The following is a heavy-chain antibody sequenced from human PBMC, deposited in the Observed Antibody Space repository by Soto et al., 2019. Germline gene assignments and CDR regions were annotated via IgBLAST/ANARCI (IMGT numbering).Heavy chain of an antibody. CDR2: ISYDGTNK. CDR1: GFTFITYG. Sequence: QVQLVESGGGEVQPVRSLTISCAASGFTFITYGMHWVRQTPGKGLEWVAVISYDGTNKFYSDSVKGRFTISRDNFKNTLTLQMNSLRADDTAVYSCSKDLQSYGDYDYYCYGMDVWGLGTRVTVSS. CDR3: SKDLQSYGDYDYYCYGMDV. V-gene: IGHV3-30*18. D-gene: IGHD4-17*01. J-gene: IGHJ6*02.